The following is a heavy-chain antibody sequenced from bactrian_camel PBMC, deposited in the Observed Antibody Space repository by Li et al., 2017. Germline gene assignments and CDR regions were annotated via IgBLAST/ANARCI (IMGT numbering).Heavy chain of an antibody. CDR2: IYTAGGTT. D-gene: IGHD5*01. V-gene: IGHV3S19*01. CDR1: GFTFSPYY. J-gene: IGHJ6*01. Sequence: DVQLVESGGGLVQPGGSLRLSCAASGFTFSPYYMNWVRQAPGKGLEWVSSIYTAGGTTYYAETTKGRFTISKDGAKNTVYLQMNSLKPEDTAVYYCAAEAGGYTAGWGSGAFGYWGQGTQVTVS. CDR3: AAEAGGYTAGWGSGAFGY.